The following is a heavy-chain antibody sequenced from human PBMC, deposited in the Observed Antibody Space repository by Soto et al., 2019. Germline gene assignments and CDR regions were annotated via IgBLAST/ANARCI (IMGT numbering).Heavy chain of an antibody. V-gene: IGHV4-4*02. CDR1: GDSINNSHW. CDR3: AREVNSSPARGPNWFDP. D-gene: IGHD6-13*01. Sequence: QVQLQESGPGLVQPSGTLSLTCAVSGDSINNSHWWSWVRQTPGKGLEWIGETYHSGTTNYNPSRKTRVTISIDKSKNQFSLKMSSVTAADTAVYYGAREVNSSPARGPNWFDPWGQGTLVTVSS. J-gene: IGHJ5*02. CDR2: TYHSGTT.